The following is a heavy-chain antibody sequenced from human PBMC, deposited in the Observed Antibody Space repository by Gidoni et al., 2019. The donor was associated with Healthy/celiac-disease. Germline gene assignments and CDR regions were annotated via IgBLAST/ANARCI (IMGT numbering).Heavy chain of an antibody. CDR1: GYTFTSYY. V-gene: IGHV1-46*01. J-gene: IGHJ6*02. CDR3: ASLTPRYYDFWSGYLGSQYYNYGMDV. CDR2: INPSGGST. Sequence: QVQLVQSGAEVKKPGASVKVSCTASGYTFTSYYMHLVRQAPGQGLEWMGIINPSGGSTRYAQKLQGRVTMTRDTSTSTVYMELSSLRSEDTAVYYCASLTPRYYDFWSGYLGSQYYNYGMDVWGQGTTVTVSS. D-gene: IGHD3-3*01.